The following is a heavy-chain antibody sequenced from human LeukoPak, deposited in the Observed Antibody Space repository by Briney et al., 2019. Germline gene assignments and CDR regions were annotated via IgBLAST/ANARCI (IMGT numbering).Heavy chain of an antibody. V-gene: IGHV1-69*13. CDR1: GGTFSSYA. CDR3: ARVPGYSYDPPFDY. D-gene: IGHD5-18*01. J-gene: IGHJ4*02. Sequence: ASVKVSCKASGGTFSSYAISSVRQAPGQGLEWMGWIIPIFGTANYAQKFQGRVTITADESTSTAYMELSSLRSEDTAVYYCARVPGYSYDPPFDYWGQGTLVTVSS. CDR2: IIPIFGTA.